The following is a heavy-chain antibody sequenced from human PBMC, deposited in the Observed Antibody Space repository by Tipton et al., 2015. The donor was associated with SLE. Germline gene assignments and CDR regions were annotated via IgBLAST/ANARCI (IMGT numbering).Heavy chain of an antibody. CDR2: VYYSGGT. J-gene: IGHJ6*03. CDR1: GDSISSYY. Sequence: TLSLTCTVSGDSISSYYWNWIRQPPGKGLEWIGYVYYSGGTNYNPSLRSRVTISVDPSKNQFSLKLSSVTAADTAVYYCARAEMYTEGSAFYYYVDVWGKGTAVTVSS. D-gene: IGHD5-24*01. CDR3: ARAEMYTEGSAFYYYVDV. V-gene: IGHV4-59*01.